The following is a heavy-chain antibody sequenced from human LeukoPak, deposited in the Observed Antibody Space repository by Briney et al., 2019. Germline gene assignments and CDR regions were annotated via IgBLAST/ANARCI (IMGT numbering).Heavy chain of an antibody. CDR3: ARDLQWLVPSSYFDY. V-gene: IGHV1-2*02. Sequence: SVSVSCKASGYTFTGYYMHWVRQAPGQGLEWMGWINPNSGGTNYAQKYQGRVTMTRDTSISTAYMELSRLRSDDTAVYYCARDLQWLVPSSYFDYWGQGTLVTGSP. J-gene: IGHJ4*02. CDR2: INPNSGGT. D-gene: IGHD6-19*01. CDR1: GYTFTGYY.